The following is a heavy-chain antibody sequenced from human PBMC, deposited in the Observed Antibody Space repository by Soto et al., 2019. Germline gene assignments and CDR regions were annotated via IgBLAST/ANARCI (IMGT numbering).Heavy chain of an antibody. CDR2: ITPIFDTT. CDR3: ARGKWDILLHRPNAFDI. J-gene: IGHJ3*02. V-gene: IGHV1-69*13. D-gene: IGHD1-26*01. CDR1: GGTFTNFA. Sequence: ASVKVSCKTSGGTFTNFAISWVRQAPGQGLEWMGGITPIFDTTKYAQEFQGRVTITADESSTTAYMEMSSLRSEDTAVYFCARGKWDILLHRPNAFDICGQGTLITVSS.